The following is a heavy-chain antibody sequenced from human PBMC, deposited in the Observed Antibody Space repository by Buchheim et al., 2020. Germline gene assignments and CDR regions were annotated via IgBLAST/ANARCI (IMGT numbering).Heavy chain of an antibody. V-gene: IGHV3-7*01. D-gene: IGHD2-2*01. Sequence: EVQLVESGGGLVQPGGSLRLSCAASRFTFSNYWMSWVRQAPGKGLEWVANIEQDGGEKYYVDSVKGRFTISRDNAKDSVYLQMNSLRVEDTAVYYCARDQRVVIVPTAILHTYHYYGMDVWGQGT. CDR1: RFTFSNYW. CDR3: ARDQRVVIVPTAILHTYHYYGMDV. CDR2: IEQDGGEK. J-gene: IGHJ6*02.